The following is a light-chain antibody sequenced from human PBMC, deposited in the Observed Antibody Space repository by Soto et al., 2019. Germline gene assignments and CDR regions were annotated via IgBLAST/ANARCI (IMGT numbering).Light chain of an antibody. CDR2: AAS. CDR1: RDIGND. V-gene: IGKV1-6*01. J-gene: IGKJ1*01. CDR3: LQHFNFSWT. Sequence: IQMTQSPSSLSASVGDRVTITCRASRDIGNDLGWYQQKPGKAPKHLIFAASNLQSGVPSRFSGGGSGTHFTLTISSLQADDFATYYCLQHFNFSWTFGQGTKVE.